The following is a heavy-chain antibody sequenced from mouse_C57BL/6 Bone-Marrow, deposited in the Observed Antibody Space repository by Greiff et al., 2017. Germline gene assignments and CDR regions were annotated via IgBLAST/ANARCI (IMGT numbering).Heavy chain of an antibody. J-gene: IGHJ3*01. CDR2: IRNKANGYTT. CDR3: ARYAGGGFAY. Sequence: EVQVVESGGGLVQPGGSLSLSCAASGFTFTDYYMSWVRQPPGKALEWLGFIRNKANGYTTEYSASVKGRFTISRDNSQSILYLQMNALGAEDSATYYCARYAGGGFAYWGQGTLVTVSA. CDR1: GFTFTDYY. V-gene: IGHV7-3*01.